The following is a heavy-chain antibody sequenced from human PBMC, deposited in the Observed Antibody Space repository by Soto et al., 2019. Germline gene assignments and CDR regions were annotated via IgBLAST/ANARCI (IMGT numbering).Heavy chain of an antibody. CDR2: LNHSGST. V-gene: IGHV4-34*01. J-gene: IGHJ4*02. CDR1: GGSFSGYY. D-gene: IGHD6-13*01. CDR3: ARGLAPAAEFTFDY. Sequence: PSETLYLTCAVYGGSFSGYYWSWIRQPPGKGLEWIGELNHSGSTNYNPSLKSRVTISVDTSKNQFSLKLSSVTAADTAVHYCARGLAPAAEFTFDYWGQGTLVTVSS.